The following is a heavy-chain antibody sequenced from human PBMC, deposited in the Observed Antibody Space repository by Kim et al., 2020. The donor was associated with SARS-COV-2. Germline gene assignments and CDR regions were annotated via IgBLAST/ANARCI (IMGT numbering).Heavy chain of an antibody. J-gene: IGHJ3*02. CDR3: ARDFSGSSVAPFDI. D-gene: IGHD2-15*01. Sequence: NPSLRGLVTISVDTSKNPFSLRMGSVTAADTAVYYCARDFSGSSVAPFDIWGQGTMVTVSS. V-gene: IGHV4-59*01.